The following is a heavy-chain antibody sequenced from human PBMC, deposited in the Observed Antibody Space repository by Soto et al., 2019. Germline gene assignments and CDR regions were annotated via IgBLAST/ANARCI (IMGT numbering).Heavy chain of an antibody. D-gene: IGHD2-21*01. J-gene: IGHJ5*02. V-gene: IGHV3-30*03. CDR1: GFVSNDYD. CDR2: ISYDGTKK. CDR3: SRGIKGGLDA. Sequence: QVQLAESGGGVVQPGRSLRLSCATSGFVSNDYDIHWVRQAPGNGLAWLASISYDGTKKYYAESVKGRFTISRDNSKNTLSLQLNSLGAEDTAVYYCSRGIKGGLDAWGPGTLVTVSS.